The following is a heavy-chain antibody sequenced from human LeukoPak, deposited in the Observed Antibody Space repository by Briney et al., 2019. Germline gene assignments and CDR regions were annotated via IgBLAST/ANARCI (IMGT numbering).Heavy chain of an antibody. J-gene: IGHJ3*02. Sequence: GGSLRLSCAASGFTFSNAWMSWVRQAPGKGLEWVGRIKTKTDGGTTDYAAPVKGRFTISRDDSKNTLYLLMNSLKTEDTAVYYCTTEVLEGATDVIFDIWGKGTMVTV. V-gene: IGHV3-15*01. D-gene: IGHD1-26*01. CDR1: GFTFSNAW. CDR2: IKTKTDGGTT. CDR3: TTEVLEGATDVIFDI.